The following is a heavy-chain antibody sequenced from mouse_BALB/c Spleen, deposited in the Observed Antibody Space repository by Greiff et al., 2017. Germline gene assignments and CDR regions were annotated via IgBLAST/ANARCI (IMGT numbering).Heavy chain of an antibody. Sequence: VQLKESGPGLVKPSQSLSLTCTVTGYSITSDYAWNWIRQFPGNKLEWMGYINYSGSTSYNPSLKSRISITRDTSKNQFFLQLNSVTTEDTATYYCARRDYYGSSPMDYWGQGTSVTVSS. V-gene: IGHV3-2*02. CDR2: INYSGST. CDR1: GYSITSDYA. J-gene: IGHJ4*01. D-gene: IGHD1-1*01. CDR3: ARRDYYGSSPMDY.